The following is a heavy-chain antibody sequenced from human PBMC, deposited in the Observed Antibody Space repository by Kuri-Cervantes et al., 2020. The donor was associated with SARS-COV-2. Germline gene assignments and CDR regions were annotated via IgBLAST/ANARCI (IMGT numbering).Heavy chain of an antibody. Sequence: ETLSLTCAASGFTFSSYWMHWVRQAPGKGLVWVSRINSDGSSTSYADSVKGRFTISRDNAKNSLYLQMNSLRAEDTAVYYCASVAARGDYWGQGTRVTVSS. CDR3: ASVAARGDY. D-gene: IGHD6-6*01. CDR2: INSDGSST. V-gene: IGHV3-74*01. J-gene: IGHJ4*02. CDR1: GFTFSSYW.